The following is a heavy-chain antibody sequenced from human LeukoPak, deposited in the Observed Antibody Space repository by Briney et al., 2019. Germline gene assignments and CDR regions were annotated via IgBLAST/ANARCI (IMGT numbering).Heavy chain of an antibody. CDR3: ARHPSWSGAFDI. D-gene: IGHD6-13*01. CDR1: GGSISSYY. V-gene: IGHV4-59*08. J-gene: IGHJ3*02. Sequence: SETLSLTCTVSGGSISSYYWSWIRQPPGKGLEWIGYIYYSGSTNYNPSLKSRVTISVDTSKNQFSLKLSSVTAADTAVYYCARHPSWSGAFDIWGQGTMVTVSS. CDR2: IYYSGST.